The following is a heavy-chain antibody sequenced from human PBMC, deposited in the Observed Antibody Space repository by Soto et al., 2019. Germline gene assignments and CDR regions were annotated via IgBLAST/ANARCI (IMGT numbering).Heavy chain of an antibody. D-gene: IGHD6-13*01. Sequence: LXLSCAASGVTFSSYIMNWVRQAPGKGLEWFSSISSSSSYIYYADSVKGRFTISRDNAKNSLYLQMNSLRAEDTAVYYCARDPKQQLRRNMDVWGQGTTVTVSS. CDR2: ISSSSSYI. CDR1: GVTFSSYI. J-gene: IGHJ6*02. V-gene: IGHV3-21*01. CDR3: ARDPKQQLRRNMDV.